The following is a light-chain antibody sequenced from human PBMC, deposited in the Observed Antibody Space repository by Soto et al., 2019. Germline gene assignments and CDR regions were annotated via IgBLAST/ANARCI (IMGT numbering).Light chain of an antibody. Sequence: QSALTQPASVYDSPGQSITISCTGTSSDVGGSNFVSWYQQHPGKPPKPIIYDVANRPSGVSNRFSGSKSGSTASLIISRLQTEDEADYYCVSYTSSTTYVFGTGTKVTVL. V-gene: IGLV2-14*03. CDR2: DVA. CDR1: SSDVGGSNF. J-gene: IGLJ1*01. CDR3: VSYTSSTTYV.